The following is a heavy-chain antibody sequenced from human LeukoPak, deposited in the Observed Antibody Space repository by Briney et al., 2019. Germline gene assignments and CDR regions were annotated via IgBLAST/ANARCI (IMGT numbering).Heavy chain of an antibody. CDR1: GGSISSSSYY. D-gene: IGHD1-26*01. CDR2: IFYSGST. CDR3: ARDLLGATSFLDY. Sequence: SETLSLTCTVSGGSISSSSYYWRWIRQPPEKGLEWIGHIFYSGSTNFNPSLRSRVIISVDAPKNQFSLKLTSVTAADTAVYYCARDLLGATSFLDYWGQGTLVTVSS. V-gene: IGHV4-61*01. J-gene: IGHJ4*02.